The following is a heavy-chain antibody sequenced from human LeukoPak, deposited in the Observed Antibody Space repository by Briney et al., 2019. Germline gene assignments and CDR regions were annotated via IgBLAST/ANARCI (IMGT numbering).Heavy chain of an antibody. CDR2: ISGSGGST. V-gene: IGHV3-23*01. CDR3: AKPIYCSSTSCYYFDY. D-gene: IGHD2-2*01. Sequence: GGALRLSCAASGVTFSSYAMSWGRQAPGEGVEGVSAISGSGGSTYYADSVKGRFTISRDNSKNTLYLQMNSLRAEDTAVYYRAKPIYCSSTSCYYFDYWGQGTLVTVSS. J-gene: IGHJ4*02. CDR1: GVTFSSYA.